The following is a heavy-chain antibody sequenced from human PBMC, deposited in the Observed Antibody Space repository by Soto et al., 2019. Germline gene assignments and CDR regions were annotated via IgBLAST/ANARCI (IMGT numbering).Heavy chain of an antibody. J-gene: IGHJ4*02. CDR1: GITFTNAW. D-gene: IGHD4-17*01. CDR3: TTDPGDYEDF. Sequence: EVQLVESGGDLVKPGGCLRLSCAASGITFTNAWMSWVRQAPGKGLEWVGRIKNKADGGTTDYAAPVRGRFTISRDDSNNTLFLQMNSLETEDTAAYYCTTDPGDYEDFWGRGTLVTVSS. V-gene: IGHV3-15*01. CDR2: IKNKADGGTT.